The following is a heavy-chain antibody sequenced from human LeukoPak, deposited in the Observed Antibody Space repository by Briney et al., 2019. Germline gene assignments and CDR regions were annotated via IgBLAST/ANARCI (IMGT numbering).Heavy chain of an antibody. Sequence: QAGGSLRLSCAASGFTFSSYGMHWVRQAPGKGLEWVAVISYDGSNKYYADSVKGRFTISRDNSKNTLYLQMNSLRAEDTAVYYAVTRLEGAFDIWGQGTMVTVSS. CDR2: ISYDGSNK. V-gene: IGHV3-30*03. J-gene: IGHJ3*02. CDR3: VTRLEGAFDI. CDR1: GFTFSSYG. D-gene: IGHD4-17*01.